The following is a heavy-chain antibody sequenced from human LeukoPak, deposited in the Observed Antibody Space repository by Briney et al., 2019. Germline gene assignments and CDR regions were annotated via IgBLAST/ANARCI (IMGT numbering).Heavy chain of an antibody. D-gene: IGHD3-22*01. CDR1: GFTFSSYA. J-gene: IGHJ4*02. CDR2: ISYDGSNK. CDR3: ASYRDSSGYGFDY. Sequence: GGSLRLSCAASGFTFSSYAMHWVRQAPGKGLEWVAVISYDGSNKYYADSVKGRFTISRDNSKNTLYLQMNSLRAEDTAVYYCASYRDSSGYGFDYWGQGTLVTVSS. V-gene: IGHV3-30-3*01.